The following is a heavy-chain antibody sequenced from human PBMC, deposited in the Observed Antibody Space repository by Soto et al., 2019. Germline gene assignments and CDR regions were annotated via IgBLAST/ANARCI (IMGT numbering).Heavy chain of an antibody. Sequence: QDQLVQSGAAVKKPGSSVKVSCKAFGGPFSSHTFSWVRQAPGQGLEWMGRIIPALGTTTYAQKFQGRVTITADESVTTVYMDLNSLRTEDTAVYYCARPDFGDYWYFDLWGRGTLVTVSS. V-gene: IGHV1-69*08. CDR1: GGPFSSHT. CDR3: ARPDFGDYWYFDL. J-gene: IGHJ2*01. CDR2: IIPALGTT. D-gene: IGHD4-17*01.